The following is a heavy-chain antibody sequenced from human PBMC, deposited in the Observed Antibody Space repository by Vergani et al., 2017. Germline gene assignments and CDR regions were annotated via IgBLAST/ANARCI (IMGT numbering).Heavy chain of an antibody. V-gene: IGHV3-30*18. Sequence: VQLVESGGGVVQPGRSLRLSCAASGFTFSSYGMHWVRQAPGKGLEWVAVISYDGSNKYYADSVKGRFTISRDNSKNTLYLQMNSLRAEDTAVYYCAKVVYCSSTSCSNYYYYGMDVWGQGTTVTVSS. J-gene: IGHJ6*02. CDR1: GFTFSSYG. CDR2: ISYDGSNK. D-gene: IGHD2-2*01. CDR3: AKVVYCSSTSCSNYYYYGMDV.